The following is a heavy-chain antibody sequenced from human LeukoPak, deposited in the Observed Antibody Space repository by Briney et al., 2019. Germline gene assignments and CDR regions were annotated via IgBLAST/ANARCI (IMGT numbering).Heavy chain of an antibody. Sequence: GASVKVSCKASGYTFTGYYMHWVRQAPGQGLEWMGWIYPNSGGTNYAQKFQGWVTMTRDTSISTAYMELSRLRSDDTAVYYCAAIGGYSGYDPLDYWGQGTLVTVSS. CDR3: AAIGGYSGYDPLDY. CDR1: GYTFTGYY. V-gene: IGHV1-2*04. D-gene: IGHD5-12*01. CDR2: IYPNSGGT. J-gene: IGHJ4*02.